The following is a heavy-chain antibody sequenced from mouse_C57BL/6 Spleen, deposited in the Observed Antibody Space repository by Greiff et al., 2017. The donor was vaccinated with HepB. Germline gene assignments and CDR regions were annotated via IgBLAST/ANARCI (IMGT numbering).Heavy chain of an antibody. J-gene: IGHJ3*01. Sequence: EVKLMESGPGLVKPSQSLSLTCSVTGYSITSGYYWNWIRQFPGNKLEWMGYISYDGSNNYNPSLKNRISITRDTSKNQFFLKLNSVTTEDTATYYCAREGQLRWFAYWGQGTLVTVSA. D-gene: IGHD4-1*02. CDR2: ISYDGSN. CDR3: AREGQLRWFAY. V-gene: IGHV3-6*01. CDR1: GYSITSGYY.